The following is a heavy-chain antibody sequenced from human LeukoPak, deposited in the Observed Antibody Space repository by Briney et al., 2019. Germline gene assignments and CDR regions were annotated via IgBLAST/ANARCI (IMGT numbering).Heavy chain of an antibody. V-gene: IGHV3-33*01. J-gene: IGHJ4*02. Sequence: GGSLRLSCVGAGFTFNHYGMHWVRQATGKGLEWVAVIWSDRTNSYYADSVKGRFTISRVDYENTVYLQMNSLRPEDTAVYYCARDAQRGFDYSNSLRYWGQGTPVIVST. D-gene: IGHD4-11*01. CDR1: GFTFNHYG. CDR3: ARDAQRGFDYSNSLRY. CDR2: IWSDRTNS.